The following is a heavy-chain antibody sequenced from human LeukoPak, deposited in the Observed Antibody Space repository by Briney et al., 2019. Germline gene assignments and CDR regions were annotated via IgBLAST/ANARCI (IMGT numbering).Heavy chain of an antibody. Sequence: SETLSLTCTVSGGSISNYYWSWIRQPPGKGLEWIGYIYYSGSTNYNPSLKSRVTISVDTSKNQFSLKLSSVTAADTAVYYCARDPGRSKFDYWGQGTLVTVSS. CDR3: ARDPGRSKFDY. CDR2: IYYSGST. D-gene: IGHD1-14*01. CDR1: GGSISNYY. J-gene: IGHJ4*02. V-gene: IGHV4-59*01.